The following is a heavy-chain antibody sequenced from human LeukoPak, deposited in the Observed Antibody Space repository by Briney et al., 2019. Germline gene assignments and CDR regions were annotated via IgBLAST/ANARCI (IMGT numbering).Heavy chain of an antibody. D-gene: IGHD3-10*01. V-gene: IGHV4-34*01. J-gene: IGHJ4*02. Sequence: PSETLSLTCAVYGGSFSGYYWSWIRQPPGKGLEWIGEINHSGSTNYNPSLKSRVTISVDTSKNQFSLKLSSVTAADTAVYYCARAPTHYYGPGSNDWGQGTLVTVSS. CDR2: INHSGST. CDR1: GGSFSGYY. CDR3: ARAPTHYYGPGSND.